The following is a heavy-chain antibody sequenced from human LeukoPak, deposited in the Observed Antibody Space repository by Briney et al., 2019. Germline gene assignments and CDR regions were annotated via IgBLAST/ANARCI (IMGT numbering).Heavy chain of an antibody. V-gene: IGHV3-7*01. J-gene: IGHJ4*02. D-gene: IGHD6-25*01. Sequence: PGGSLRLSCAASGFTFRNYWMNWVRQAPGKGLEWVANIKPDGSGKYYVDSVKGRFTISRDNAKNSVYLQMSSLRAEDTAVYYCLASGGYWGQGTLVTVSS. CDR2: IKPDGSGK. CDR3: LASGGY. CDR1: GFTFRNYW.